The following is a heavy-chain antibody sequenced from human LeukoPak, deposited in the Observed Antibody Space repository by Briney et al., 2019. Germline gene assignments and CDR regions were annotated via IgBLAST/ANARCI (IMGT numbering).Heavy chain of an antibody. CDR1: GFSFSRFA. CDR2: ISFDGSFE. Sequence: PGGSLRLSCAASGFSFSRFAMHWVRQAPGKGLEWVTIISFDGSFEYYADSVKGRFTISRGNSKNTVYLHMHSLRPEDTAVYYCARALRGGVRGEDYYYGMDVWGKGTTVTVSS. CDR3: ARALRGGVRGEDYYYGMDV. V-gene: IGHV3-30*04. D-gene: IGHD3-10*01. J-gene: IGHJ6*04.